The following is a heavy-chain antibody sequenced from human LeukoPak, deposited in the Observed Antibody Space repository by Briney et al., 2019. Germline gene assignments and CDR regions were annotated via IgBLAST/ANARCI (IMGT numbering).Heavy chain of an antibody. D-gene: IGHD3-3*01. J-gene: IGHJ6*03. CDR2: ISGSGGST. CDR3: AKAGYDFWSGYYSPSYYYYYMDV. Sequence: PGGSLRLSCAASGFTFSSYAMSWVRQAPGKGLEWVSAISGSGGSTYYADSVKGRFTISRDNSKNTLYLQMNSLRAEDTAVYYCAKAGYDFWSGYYSPSYYYYYMDVWGKGTTVTVSS. CDR1: GFTFSSYA. V-gene: IGHV3-23*01.